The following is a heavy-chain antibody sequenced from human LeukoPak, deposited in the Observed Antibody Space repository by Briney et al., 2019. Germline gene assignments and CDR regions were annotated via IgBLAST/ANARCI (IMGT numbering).Heavy chain of an antibody. Sequence: SVKVSCKASGGTFSSYAMSWVRQAPGQGLEWMGRIIPILGIANYAQKFQGRVTITADKSTSTACMELSSLRSEDTAVYYCAREGLTTVNRYYYYGMDVWGQGTTVTVSS. CDR3: AREGLTTVNRYYYYGMDV. D-gene: IGHD4-17*01. CDR1: GGTFSSYA. J-gene: IGHJ6*02. V-gene: IGHV1-69*04. CDR2: IIPILGIA.